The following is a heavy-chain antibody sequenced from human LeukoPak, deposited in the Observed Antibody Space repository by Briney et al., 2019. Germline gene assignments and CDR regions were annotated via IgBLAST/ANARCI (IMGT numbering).Heavy chain of an antibody. CDR3: VRDGDGIVEFDF. CDR2: INSDGSSA. CDR1: GFTYSRYW. J-gene: IGHJ4*02. Sequence: TGGSLRLSCAASGFTYSRYWMHWVRHAPGKGLEWVSRINSDGSSATYADSVRGRFTISRDNAENTVSLQMNSLRAEDTAVYYCVRDGDGIVEFDFWGQGTLVTVSS. V-gene: IGHV3-74*01. D-gene: IGHD2-21*01.